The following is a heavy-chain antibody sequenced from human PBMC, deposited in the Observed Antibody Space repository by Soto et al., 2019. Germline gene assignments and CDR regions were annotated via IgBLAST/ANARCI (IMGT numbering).Heavy chain of an antibody. CDR3: ARPGIAAAGGFAY. CDR2: INHSGST. D-gene: IGHD6-13*01. V-gene: IGHV4-34*01. J-gene: IGHJ4*02. Sequence: SETLSLTCAVYGGSFSGYYWSWIRQPPGKGLEWIGEINHSGSTNYNPSLKSRVTISVDTSKNQFSLKLSSVTAADTAVYYCARPGIAAAGGFAYWGQGTLVTVS. CDR1: GGSFSGYY.